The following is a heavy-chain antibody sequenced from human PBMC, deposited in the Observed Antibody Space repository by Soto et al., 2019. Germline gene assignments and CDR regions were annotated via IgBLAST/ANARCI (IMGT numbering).Heavy chain of an antibody. Sequence: QVQLVQSGAEVKKPGASVKVSCKASGYTFTSYAMHLVRQAPGQRLEWMGWINAGNGNTKYSQKFQGRVTITRDTAAGTAYMELSSLRSADTAVYYCARETHGAGGLFNWGQGTLVTVSS. CDR3: ARETHGAGGLFN. D-gene: IGHD3-10*01. CDR2: INAGNGNT. CDR1: GYTFTSYA. V-gene: IGHV1-3*01. J-gene: IGHJ4*02.